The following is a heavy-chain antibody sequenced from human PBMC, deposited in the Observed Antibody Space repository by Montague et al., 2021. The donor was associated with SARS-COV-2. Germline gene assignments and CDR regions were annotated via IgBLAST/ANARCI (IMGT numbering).Heavy chain of an antibody. Sequence: SETLSLTCTVSISGSRYYWDWIRQPPGKGLEWIGSMYYSGYTYYNPSLKSRVTISVDTSKNQFSLKLSSVTAADTAVYYCASGRWEPVLGAIDYYYGMDVWGQGTTVTVSS. J-gene: IGHJ6*02. D-gene: IGHD1-26*01. CDR2: MYYSGYT. CDR3: ASGRWEPVLGAIDYYYGMDV. CDR1: ISGSRYY. V-gene: IGHV4-39*07.